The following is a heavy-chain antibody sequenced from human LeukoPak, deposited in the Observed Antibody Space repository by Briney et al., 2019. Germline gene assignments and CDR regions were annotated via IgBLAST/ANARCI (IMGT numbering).Heavy chain of an antibody. CDR2: ISATGGTT. D-gene: IGHD6-25*01. J-gene: IGHJ4*02. Sequence: GRSLRLSCAASGFTFSSYAMHWVRQAPGKGLEWVSTISATGGTTYYADSVKGRFTISRDNPKNTLYLQMNSLRAEDTAVYYCAKDEPRAGLWGQGTLVTVSS. V-gene: IGHV3-23*01. CDR3: AKDEPRAGL. CDR1: GFTFSSYA.